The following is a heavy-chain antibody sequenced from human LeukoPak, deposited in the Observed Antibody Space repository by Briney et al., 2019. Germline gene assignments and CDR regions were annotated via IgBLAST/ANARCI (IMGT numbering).Heavy chain of an antibody. Sequence: PGGSLRLSCAASGFTFSDYYMSWIRQAPGKGLEWVSYISNSGSTIYYADSVKGRFTISRDNAKNSLYLQMNSLRAEDTAVYYCARDKGIAAAGTAAMVYYGMDVWGQGTTVTVSS. D-gene: IGHD6-13*01. V-gene: IGHV3-11*01. CDR3: ARDKGIAAAGTAAMVYYGMDV. CDR2: ISNSGSTI. J-gene: IGHJ6*02. CDR1: GFTFSDYY.